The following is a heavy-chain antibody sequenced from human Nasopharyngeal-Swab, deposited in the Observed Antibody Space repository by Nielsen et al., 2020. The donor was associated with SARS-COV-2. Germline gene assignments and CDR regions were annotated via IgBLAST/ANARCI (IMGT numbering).Heavy chain of an antibody. CDR2: INSDGSRT. V-gene: IGHV3-74*01. D-gene: IGHD7-27*01. J-gene: IGHJ4*01. CDR1: GFTFSNSW. CDR3: ARDFDKTGD. Sequence: GESLKISCAVSGFTFSNSWVHWVRQPPGKGLVWVSRINSDGSRTGYADSVKGRFTIYIDNAKNTLYLQMNGLSAEDTAVYYCARDFDKTGDWGQGTLVTVSS.